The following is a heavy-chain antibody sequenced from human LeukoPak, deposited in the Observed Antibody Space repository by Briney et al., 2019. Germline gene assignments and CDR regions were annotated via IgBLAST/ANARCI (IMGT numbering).Heavy chain of an antibody. D-gene: IGHD5-24*01. J-gene: IGHJ6*04. CDR1: GGSISSSNW. CDR3: ARSRSENYYYGMDV. V-gene: IGHV4-4*02. Sequence: SGTLSLTCAVSGGSISSSNWWSWVRQPPGKGLEWIGEIYHSGSTNYNPSLKSRVTIPVDKSKNQFSLKLSSVTAADTAVYYCARSRSENYYYGMDVWGKGTTVTVSS. CDR2: IYHSGST.